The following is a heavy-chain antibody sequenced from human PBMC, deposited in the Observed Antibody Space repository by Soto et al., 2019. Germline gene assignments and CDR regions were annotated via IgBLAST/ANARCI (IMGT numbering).Heavy chain of an antibody. J-gene: IGHJ5*02. V-gene: IGHV3-23*01. CDR3: AKDKDYSNYAVFDP. D-gene: IGHD4-4*01. Sequence: GGSLRLSCAASGFTFSSYAMSWVRQAPGKGLEWVAAISGSGGRTYYADSVKGRFTISRDNSKNTLHLQMNGLRAEDTAVYYCAKDKDYSNYAVFDPWGQGTLVTVSS. CDR1: GFTFSSYA. CDR2: ISGSGGRT.